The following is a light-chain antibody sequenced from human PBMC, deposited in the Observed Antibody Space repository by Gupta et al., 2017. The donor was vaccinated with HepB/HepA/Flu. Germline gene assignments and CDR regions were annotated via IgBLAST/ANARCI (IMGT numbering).Light chain of an antibody. Sequence: DIQMTQSPSSLSASVGDRVTITCRASQSISSYLNWYQQKPGKAPKLLIYAASSLQSGVPSRFSGSGSGTDFTLTSSSLQPEDFATYYGQQSYSTETFGPGTKVDIK. J-gene: IGKJ3*01. V-gene: IGKV1-39*01. CDR1: QSISSY. CDR3: QQSYSTET. CDR2: AAS.